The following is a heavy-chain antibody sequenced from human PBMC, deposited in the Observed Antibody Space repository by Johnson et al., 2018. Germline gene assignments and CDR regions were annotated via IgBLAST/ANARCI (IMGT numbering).Heavy chain of an antibody. Sequence: QVQLVESGGGVVQPGRSLRLSCAASGFTFSNYGMHWVRQAPGKGLEWVAVIYYDGSNKDYADSVKGGFTISRDNSRNTLYLQMNSRGAEDTAVYYYASEFGLLGGTYYYYGLDVWGQGTTVTVSS. CDR3: ASEFGLLGGTYYYYGLDV. CDR1: GFTFSNYG. CDR2: IYYDGSNK. D-gene: IGHD3-16*01. J-gene: IGHJ6*02. V-gene: IGHV3-33*01.